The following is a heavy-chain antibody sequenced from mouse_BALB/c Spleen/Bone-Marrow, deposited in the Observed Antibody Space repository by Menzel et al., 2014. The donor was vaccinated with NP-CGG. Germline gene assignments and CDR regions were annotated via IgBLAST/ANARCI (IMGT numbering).Heavy chain of an antibody. Sequence: VMLVESGPGLVAPSQSLSITCTVSGFSLSRYSLHWVRRPPGKGLEWLGMIWGGGSTDYNSALKSRLSISKDNSKSQVFLKMNSLQTDNTAMYYCAGNIHITTWMDYWGQGTSVTVSS. CDR1: GFSLSRYS. CDR3: AGNIHITTWMDY. CDR2: IWGGGST. D-gene: IGHD1-2*01. V-gene: IGHV2-6-4*01. J-gene: IGHJ4*01.